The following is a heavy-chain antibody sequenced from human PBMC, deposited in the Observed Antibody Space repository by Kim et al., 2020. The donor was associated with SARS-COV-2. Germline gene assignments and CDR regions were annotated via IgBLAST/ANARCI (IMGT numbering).Heavy chain of an antibody. CDR3: ARSPYDILTGYYMDY. CDR2: IKQDGSEK. D-gene: IGHD3-9*01. J-gene: IGHJ4*02. V-gene: IGHV3-7*01. Sequence: GGSLRLSCAASGFTFSSYWMSWVRQAPGKGLEWVANIKQDGSEKYYVDSVKGRFTISRDNAKNSLYLQMNSLRAEDTAVYYCARSPYDILTGYYMDYWGQGTLVTVSS. CDR1: GFTFSSYW.